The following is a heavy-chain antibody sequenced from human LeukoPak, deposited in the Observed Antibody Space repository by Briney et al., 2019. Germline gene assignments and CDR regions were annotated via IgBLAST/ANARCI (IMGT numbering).Heavy chain of an antibody. Sequence: GGSLRLSCAASGFTFTNYAMSWVRQAPGKGLEWVSSISSSSSYIYYADSVKGRFTISRDNAKNSLYLQMNSLRAEDTAVYYCARGLSSWYHYYYYMDVWGKGTTVTVSS. CDR3: ARGLSSWYHYYYYMDV. J-gene: IGHJ6*03. V-gene: IGHV3-21*01. CDR2: ISSSSSYI. D-gene: IGHD6-13*01. CDR1: GFTFTNYA.